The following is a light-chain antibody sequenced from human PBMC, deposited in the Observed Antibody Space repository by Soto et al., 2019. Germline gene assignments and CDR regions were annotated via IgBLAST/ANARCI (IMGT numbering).Light chain of an antibody. J-gene: IGKJ5*01. Sequence: DIQITQSPSSLSASLGDRVTITCRASQNIDNYLNWYQHKPGKAPKLLIYATSTLHSGVPARFSGSGSGTEFTLTISSLQAEDFAVYYCQQRSSWPITFGQGTRLEIK. CDR3: QQRSSWPIT. V-gene: IGKV1-39*01. CDR2: ATS. CDR1: QNIDNY.